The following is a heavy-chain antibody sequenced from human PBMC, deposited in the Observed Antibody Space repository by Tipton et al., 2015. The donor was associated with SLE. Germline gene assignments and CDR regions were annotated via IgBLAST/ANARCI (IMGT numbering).Heavy chain of an antibody. J-gene: IGHJ6*03. Sequence: GSLRLSCAASGFTFSSYWMSWVRQAPGKGLEWVANIKQDGSEKYYVDSVKGRFTISRDNAKNSLYLQMNSLRAEDTAVYYCARDITGTTVYYYMDVWGKGTTVTVSS. D-gene: IGHD1-7*01. CDR1: GFTFSSYW. V-gene: IGHV3-7*03. CDR2: IKQDGSEK. CDR3: ARDITGTTVYYYMDV.